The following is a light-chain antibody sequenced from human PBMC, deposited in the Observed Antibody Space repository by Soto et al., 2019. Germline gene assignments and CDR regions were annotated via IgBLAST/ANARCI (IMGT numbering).Light chain of an antibody. CDR3: QQYGSSPTWT. Sequence: EIVMTQSPATLSVSPGERATLSCRASLSVYSMLAWYQQKPGQAPRLLIYGASTRATGIPDRFSGSGSGTDFTLTISRLEPEDSAVYYCQQYGSSPTWTFGQGTKVDIK. V-gene: IGKV3-20*01. CDR2: GAS. CDR1: LSVYSM. J-gene: IGKJ1*01.